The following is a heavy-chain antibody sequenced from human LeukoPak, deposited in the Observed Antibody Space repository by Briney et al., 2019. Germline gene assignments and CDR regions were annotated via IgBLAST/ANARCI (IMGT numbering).Heavy chain of an antibody. CDR1: GGSISGSSYF. V-gene: IGHV4-39*01. Sequence: SETPSLTCAVSGGSISGSSYFWGWIRQPPGKGLEWIGSIYYSGNTYYNPSLKSRVTISVDTSKSQFSLKLSSVTAADTAVYYCARLKEGIDYWGQGTLVTVSS. J-gene: IGHJ4*02. CDR3: ARLKEGIDY. CDR2: IYYSGNT. D-gene: IGHD3-10*01.